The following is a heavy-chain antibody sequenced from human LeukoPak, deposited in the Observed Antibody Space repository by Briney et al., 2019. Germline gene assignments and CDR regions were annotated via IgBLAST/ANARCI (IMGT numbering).Heavy chain of an antibody. D-gene: IGHD3-22*01. CDR2: IYHSGGT. J-gene: IGHJ5*02. V-gene: IGHV4-38-2*01. CDR1: GYSISSGYY. CDR3: ARVYMGYDSSGYYVNWFDP. Sequence: SETLSLTCAVSGYSISSGYYWGWIRQPPGKGLEWIGSIYHSGGTYYNPSLKSRVTISVDTSKNQFSLKLSSVTAADTAVYYCARVYMGYDSSGYYVNWFDPWGEGTLVTVSS.